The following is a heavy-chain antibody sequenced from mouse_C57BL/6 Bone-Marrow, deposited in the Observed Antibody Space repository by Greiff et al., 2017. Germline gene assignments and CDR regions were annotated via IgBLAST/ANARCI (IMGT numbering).Heavy chain of an antibody. V-gene: IGHV1-69*01. Sequence: VQLQQSGAELVMPGASVKLSCKASGYTFTSYWMRWVKQRPGQGLEWIGEIDPSYSYTNYNQKFKGKSTLTADKSSSTAYMQLRSLTSAAAAVYDRAKSEGCAYYAMDYWGQGTSVTVSS. CDR2: IDPSYSYT. J-gene: IGHJ4*01. CDR3: AKSEGCAYYAMDY. CDR1: GYTFTSYW.